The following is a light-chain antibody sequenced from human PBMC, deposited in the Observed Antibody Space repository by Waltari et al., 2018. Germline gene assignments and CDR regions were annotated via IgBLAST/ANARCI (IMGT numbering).Light chain of an antibody. J-gene: IGKJ1*01. CDR3: QHYLRLPVT. CDR1: QSVSRA. Sequence: ELVLTQSPGTLSLSLGERATVSCRASQSVSRALAWYQQKPGQAPRLLIYGASTRATGIPDRFSGSGSGTYFSLTISRLEPDDFAVYYCQHYLRLPVTFGQGTTVEI. V-gene: IGKV3-20*01. CDR2: GAS.